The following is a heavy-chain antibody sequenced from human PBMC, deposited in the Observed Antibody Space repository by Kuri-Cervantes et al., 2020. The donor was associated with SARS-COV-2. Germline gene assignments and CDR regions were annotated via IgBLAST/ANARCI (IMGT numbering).Heavy chain of an antibody. CDR1: GYTFTSYY. Sequence: ASVKVSCKASGYTFTSYYMHWVRQAPGQGLEWMGIINPSGGSTSYAQEFQGRVTMTRDTSTSTVYMELSSLRSEDTAVYYCAREPTGGAFDIWGQGTMVTVSS. D-gene: IGHD3-9*01. J-gene: IGHJ3*02. V-gene: IGHV1-46*01. CDR3: AREPTGGAFDI. CDR2: INPSGGST.